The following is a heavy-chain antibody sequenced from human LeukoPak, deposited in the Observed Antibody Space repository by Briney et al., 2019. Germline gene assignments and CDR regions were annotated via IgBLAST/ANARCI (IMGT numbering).Heavy chain of an antibody. CDR1: GFTFSNAW. CDR3: TTEHWEDFDWFDTPFFDY. CDR2: IKSKTDGGTT. J-gene: IGHJ4*02. V-gene: IGHV3-15*01. Sequence: GGSLRLSCAASGFTFSNAWMSWVRQAPGKGLEWVGRIKSKTDGGTTDYAAPVKGRFTISRDDSKNTLYLQMNSLKTEDTAVYYCTTEHWEDFDWFDTPFFDYWGQGTLVTVSS. D-gene: IGHD3-9*01.